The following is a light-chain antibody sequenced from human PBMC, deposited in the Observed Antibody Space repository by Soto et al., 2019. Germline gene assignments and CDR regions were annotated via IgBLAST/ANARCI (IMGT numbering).Light chain of an antibody. Sequence: DILMTQSPSSLSASVGDRVTITCRASQSISRYLNWYQQKPGKAPKLLIYAASSLLGGVPSRFSGSGSGTDFTLTISSLQPEDFAIYYCQQCYSSPQTFCQGTKVEIK. V-gene: IGKV1-39*01. CDR1: QSISRY. CDR2: AAS. CDR3: QQCYSSPQT. J-gene: IGKJ1*01.